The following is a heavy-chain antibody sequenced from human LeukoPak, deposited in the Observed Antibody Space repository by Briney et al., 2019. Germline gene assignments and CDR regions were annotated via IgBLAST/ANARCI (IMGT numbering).Heavy chain of an antibody. Sequence: ASVKVSCKASGYTFTGYYVHWVRPAPGQGLEWMGRINPNSGDTNYAQKFQGRVTMTRNTSISTAYMELSRLRSDDTAVYYCARDYCGGDCFPDYWGQGTLVTVSS. D-gene: IGHD2-21*02. V-gene: IGHV1-2*06. CDR3: ARDYCGGDCFPDY. J-gene: IGHJ4*02. CDR2: INPNSGDT. CDR1: GYTFTGYY.